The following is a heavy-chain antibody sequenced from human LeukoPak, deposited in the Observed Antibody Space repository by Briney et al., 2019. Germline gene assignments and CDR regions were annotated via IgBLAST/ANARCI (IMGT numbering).Heavy chain of an antibody. V-gene: IGHV3-7*05. CDR1: GFTFSSYW. CDR2: IKQDGSEK. CDR3: ARWTFGLYFDY. J-gene: IGHJ4*02. D-gene: IGHD3-16*01. Sequence: GGSLRLSCAASGFTFSSYWMTWVRRAPGKGLQWVANIKQDGSEKYYVDSVEGRFTISRDNAKNSLYLQMNSLRAEDAAVYYCARWTFGLYFDYWGQGTLVTVSS.